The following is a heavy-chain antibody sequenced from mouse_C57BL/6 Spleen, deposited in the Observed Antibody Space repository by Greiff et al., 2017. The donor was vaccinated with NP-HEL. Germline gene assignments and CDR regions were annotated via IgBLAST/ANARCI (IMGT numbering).Heavy chain of an antibody. V-gene: IGHV1-69*01. CDR3: ARWGDYDFDY. CDR2: IDPSDSYT. J-gene: IGHJ2*01. Sequence: QVQLQQPGAELVKPGAPVKLSCKASGYTFTSYWMHWVKQRPGQGLEWIGEIDPSDSYTNYNQKFKGKSTLTVDKSSSTAYMQLSSLTSEDSAVYYCARWGDYDFDYWGQGTTLTVSS. D-gene: IGHD2-4*01. CDR1: GYTFTSYW.